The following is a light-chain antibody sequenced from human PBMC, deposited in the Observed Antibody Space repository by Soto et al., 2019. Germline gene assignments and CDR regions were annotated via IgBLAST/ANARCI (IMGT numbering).Light chain of an antibody. V-gene: IGKV1-39*01. CDR1: QTISTF. Sequence: DIQMTQSPSSLSASVGDRVTISCRASQTISTFLNWYQQKRGTAPRLLIYRASSVNSGVPPRFSGSGSGRDFTLTISSLRPEDIATYFCQQSYSSPPWTFGQGTKVEV. CDR2: RAS. CDR3: QQSYSSPPWT. J-gene: IGKJ1*01.